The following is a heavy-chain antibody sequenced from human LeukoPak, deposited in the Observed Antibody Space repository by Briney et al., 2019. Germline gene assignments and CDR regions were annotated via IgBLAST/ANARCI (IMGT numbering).Heavy chain of an antibody. CDR3: ARGGWFFEH. CDR2: ISSSGSSI. D-gene: IGHD6-19*01. Sequence: GGSLRLSCADSGFSFSTYEMNWVRQAPGKGLEWVSYISSSGSSIYYADSMKGRFTISRDNAKNSLFLQMNSLRAEDTAVYYCARGGWFFEHWGQGTLVTVSS. V-gene: IGHV3-48*03. CDR1: GFSFSTYE. J-gene: IGHJ4*02.